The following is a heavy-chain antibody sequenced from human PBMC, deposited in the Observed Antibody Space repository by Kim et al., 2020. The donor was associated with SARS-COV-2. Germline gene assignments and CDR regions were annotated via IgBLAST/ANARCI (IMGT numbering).Heavy chain of an antibody. V-gene: IGHV3-48*03. D-gene: IGHD1-20*01. CDR3: ARDNDITGTRFGY. J-gene: IGHJ4*02. Sequence: GGSLRLSCAASGFTFSSYEMNWVRQAPGQGLEWVSYISSSGSTIYYADSVKDRLTSSRDNAKNSLYLQMHSLRAEDTAVYYCARDNDITGTRFGYWGQGTLVTVSS. CDR2: ISSSGSTI. CDR1: GFTFSSYE.